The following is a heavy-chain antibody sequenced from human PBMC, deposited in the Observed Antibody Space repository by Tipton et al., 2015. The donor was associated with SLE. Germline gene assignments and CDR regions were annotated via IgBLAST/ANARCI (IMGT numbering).Heavy chain of an antibody. Sequence: LRLSCTVSGGSISSYYWSWIRQPAGKGLEWIGRIYTSGSTNYNPSLKSRVTISVDTSKNQFSLKLSSVTAADTAVYYCARCDCSSTSCYLDYWGQGTLVTVSS. CDR2: IYTSGST. CDR1: GGSISSYY. V-gene: IGHV4-4*07. D-gene: IGHD2-2*01. J-gene: IGHJ4*02. CDR3: ARCDCSSTSCYLDY.